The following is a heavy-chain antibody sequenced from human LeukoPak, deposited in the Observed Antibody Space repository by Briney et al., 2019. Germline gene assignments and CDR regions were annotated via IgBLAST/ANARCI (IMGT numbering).Heavy chain of an antibody. V-gene: IGHV3-15*01. Sequence: GGSLRLSCAVSGFTFSNAWMSWVRQAPGKGLEWVGRIRSKTDGGTTDYAAPVKGRFTISRDDSANTLYLQMNSLKTEDTAVYFCATEYYGSFNYWGQGTLVTVSS. CDR1: GFTFSNAW. CDR3: ATEYYGSFNY. D-gene: IGHD1-26*01. CDR2: IRSKTDGGTT. J-gene: IGHJ4*02.